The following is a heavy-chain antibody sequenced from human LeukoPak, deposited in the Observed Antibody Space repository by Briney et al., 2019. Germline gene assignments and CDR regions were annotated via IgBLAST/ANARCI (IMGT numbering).Heavy chain of an antibody. D-gene: IGHD3-16*01. J-gene: IGHJ6*03. V-gene: IGHV1-2*02. Sequence: ASVKVSCKASGYTFTGYFMHWVRQAPGQGLEWMGWINPYSGDTEYAQKFRGRVTMTRDTSMSTAYMELSSLRSEDMAVYYCAREDTFYLADGHYYYYMDVWGKGTTVTVSS. CDR1: GYTFTGYF. CDR3: AREDTFYLADGHYYYYMDV. CDR2: INPYSGDT.